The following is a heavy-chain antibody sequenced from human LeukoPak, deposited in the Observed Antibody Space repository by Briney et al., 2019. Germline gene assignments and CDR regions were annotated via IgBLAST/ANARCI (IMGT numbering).Heavy chain of an antibody. CDR1: GGTFSSYA. J-gene: IGHJ5*02. CDR3: ARGGGRGSPFKISGGWFDP. Sequence: ASVKVSCKASGGTFSSYAISWVRQAPGQGLEWMGRIILIFGIANYAQKFQGRVTITADKSTSTAYMELSSLRSEDTAVYYCARGGGRGSPFKISGGWFDPWGQGTPVTVSS. V-gene: IGHV1-69*04. CDR2: IILIFGIA. D-gene: IGHD2-8*02.